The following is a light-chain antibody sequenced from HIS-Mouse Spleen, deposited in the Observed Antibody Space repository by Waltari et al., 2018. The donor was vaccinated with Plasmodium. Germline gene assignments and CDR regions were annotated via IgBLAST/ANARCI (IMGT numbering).Light chain of an antibody. CDR1: ALPKKY. Sequence: SYELTQPPSVSVSPGHTARITCSGDALPKKYAYWYQQKSGQAPVQVIYEDSKRPSGIPERVSCSSSGTMATWTISGSQVEDEADYYCYSTDSSGNHRVFGGGTKLTVL. CDR2: EDS. CDR3: YSTDSSGNHRV. V-gene: IGLV3-10*01. J-gene: IGLJ3*02.